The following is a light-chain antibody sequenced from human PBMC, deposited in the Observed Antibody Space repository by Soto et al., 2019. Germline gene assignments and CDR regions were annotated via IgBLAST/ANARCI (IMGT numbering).Light chain of an antibody. J-gene: IGLJ1*01. Sequence: QSALTQPASVSGSPGQSITISCTGTSSDVGGYNYVSWYQQHPGKAPKLMIYEVSNRPSGVSNRFSGSKSGNTASLTISGLQAEDVADYYCSSYRGSSTGFGTGTKVTVL. CDR3: SSYRGSSTG. V-gene: IGLV2-14*01. CDR1: SSDVGGYNY. CDR2: EVS.